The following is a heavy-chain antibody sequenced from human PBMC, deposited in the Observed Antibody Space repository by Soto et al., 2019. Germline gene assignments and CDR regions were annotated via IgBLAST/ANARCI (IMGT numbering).Heavy chain of an antibody. CDR1: GGSISSGGYY. CDR2: IYYSGST. CDR3: ARDFCSGGSCYENNWFDP. Sequence: QVQLQESGPGLVKPSQTLSLTCTVSGGSISSGGYYWSWIRQHPGKGLGWIGYIYYSGSTYYNPSLKSRVTISVDTSKNQFSLKLSSVTAADTAVYYCARDFCSGGSCYENNWFDPWGQGTLVTVSS. D-gene: IGHD2-15*01. J-gene: IGHJ5*02. V-gene: IGHV4-31*03.